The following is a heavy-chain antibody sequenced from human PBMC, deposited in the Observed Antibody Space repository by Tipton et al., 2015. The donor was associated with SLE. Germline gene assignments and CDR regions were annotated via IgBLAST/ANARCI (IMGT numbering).Heavy chain of an antibody. V-gene: IGHV4-61*09. D-gene: IGHD6-19*01. CDR2: IYTSGST. Sequence: TLSLTCTVSGGSISSGSYYWSWIRQPAGKGLEWIGYIYTSGSTNYNPSLKSRVTISVDTSKNQFSLKLSSVTAADTAVYYCAQTDYSSGWNHGGFDFWGQRTMVTVSS. J-gene: IGHJ3*01. CDR3: AQTDYSSGWNHGGFDF. CDR1: GGSISSGSYY.